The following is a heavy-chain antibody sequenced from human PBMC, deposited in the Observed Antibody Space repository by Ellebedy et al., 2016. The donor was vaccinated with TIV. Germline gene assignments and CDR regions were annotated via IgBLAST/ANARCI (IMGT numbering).Heavy chain of an antibody. CDR3: ARSDYGDYPSDY. J-gene: IGHJ4*02. D-gene: IGHD4-17*01. CDR1: GFTFSSYW. CDR2: INSDERST. Sequence: GGSLRLSCAASGFTFSSYWMHWVRQAPGKGLVWVSRINSDERSTSYADSVKGRFTISRDNAKNTLYLQMNSLRAEDTAVYYCARSDYGDYPSDYWGQGTLVTVSS. V-gene: IGHV3-74*01.